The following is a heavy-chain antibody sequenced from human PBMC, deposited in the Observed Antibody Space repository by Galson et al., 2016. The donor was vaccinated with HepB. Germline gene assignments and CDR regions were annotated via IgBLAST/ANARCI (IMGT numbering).Heavy chain of an antibody. CDR2: IYNRGTS. CDR1: GFAFSSYY. D-gene: IGHD3-10*01. J-gene: IGHJ4*02. V-gene: IGHV3-53*01. CDR3: ARGGPYYGSGSYYEYSDY. Sequence: SLRLSCAVSGFAFSSYYINWVRQAPGKGLEWVSVIYNRGTSFYADSVKGRFTISRDNSKNTLYLQMNSLRAEDTAVYYCARGGPYYGSGSYYEYSDYWGQGTLVTVSS.